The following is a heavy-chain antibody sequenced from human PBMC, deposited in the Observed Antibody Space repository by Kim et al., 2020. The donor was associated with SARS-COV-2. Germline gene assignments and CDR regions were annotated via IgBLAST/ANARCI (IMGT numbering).Heavy chain of an antibody. V-gene: IGHV3-30*07. J-gene: IGHJ6*02. Sequence: GRFTISRDNSKNPLYLQMNSLRAEDTAVYYCARDGIQLWSSYYYYGMDVWGQGTTVTVSS. CDR3: ARDGIQLWSSYYYYGMDV. D-gene: IGHD5-18*01.